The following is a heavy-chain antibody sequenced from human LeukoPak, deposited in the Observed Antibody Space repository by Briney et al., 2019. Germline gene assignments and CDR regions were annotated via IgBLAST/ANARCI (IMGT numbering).Heavy chain of an antibody. CDR2: IYYSGST. D-gene: IGHD3-10*01. CDR3: ARHLGDGGSGSYYREYFDY. J-gene: IGHJ4*02. V-gene: IGHV4-59*08. Sequence: SETLSLTCTVSGGSISSYYWSWIRQPPGKGLEWIGYIYYSGSTNYNPSLKSRVTISVDTSKNQFSLKLSSVTAADTAVYYCARHLGDGGSGSYYREYFDYWGQGTLVTVSS. CDR1: GGSISSYY.